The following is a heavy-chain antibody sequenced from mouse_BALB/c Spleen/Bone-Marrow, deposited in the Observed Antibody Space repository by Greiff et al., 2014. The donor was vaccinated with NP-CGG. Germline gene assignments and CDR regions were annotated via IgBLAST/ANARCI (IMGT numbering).Heavy chain of an antibody. D-gene: IGHD2-2*01. CDR2: ISGGGRP. Sequence: EVKLVESGGGLVKPGGSLKLSCAASGFTFNNYAMSWVRQTPEKRLEWVASISGGGRPCYPDNLKGRFTISRDNARNILYLQMSRLRSEDTAMYSCAREGDGYDPAWFAYWGQGTLVTVS. J-gene: IGHJ3*01. CDR1: GFTFNNYA. V-gene: IGHV5-6-5*01. CDR3: AREGDGYDPAWFAY.